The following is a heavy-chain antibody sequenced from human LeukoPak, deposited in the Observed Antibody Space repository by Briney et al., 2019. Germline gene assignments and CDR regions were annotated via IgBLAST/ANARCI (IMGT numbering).Heavy chain of an antibody. CDR2: ISSSSSYI. CDR3: ASLRGRNLEFFDY. V-gene: IGHV3-21*01. Sequence: GGSLRLSCAASGFTFSSYSMNWVRQAPGKGLEWVSSISSSSSYIYYADSVKGRFTISRDNAKNSLYLQMNSLRVEDTAVYYCASLRGRNLEFFDYWGQGTLVTVSS. J-gene: IGHJ4*02. CDR1: GFTFSSYS. D-gene: IGHD3-10*01.